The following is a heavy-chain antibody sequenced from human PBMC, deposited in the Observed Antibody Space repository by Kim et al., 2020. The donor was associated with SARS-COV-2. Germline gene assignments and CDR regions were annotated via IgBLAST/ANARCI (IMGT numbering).Heavy chain of an antibody. D-gene: IGHD1-26*01. Sequence: RTYYNPSLKSRVTISVDTSKNQFSLKLSSVTAADTAVYYCARTKYGGFDYWGQGTLVTVSS. CDR2: RT. CDR3: ARTKYGGFDY. V-gene: IGHV4-31*02. J-gene: IGHJ4*02.